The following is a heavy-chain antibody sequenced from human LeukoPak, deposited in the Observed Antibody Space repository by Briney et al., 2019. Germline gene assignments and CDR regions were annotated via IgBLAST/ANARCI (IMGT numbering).Heavy chain of an antibody. CDR1: GGSFSGYY. J-gene: IGHJ4*02. CDR2: INHSGST. CDR3: ARGRPPNY. V-gene: IGHV4-34*01. Sequence: SETLSLTCAVYGGSFSGYYWSWIRQPPGKGLEWIGEINHSGSTNYNPSLKSRVTISVDTSKNQFSLKLSSVTAADTAVYHCARGRPPNYWGQGTLVTVSS.